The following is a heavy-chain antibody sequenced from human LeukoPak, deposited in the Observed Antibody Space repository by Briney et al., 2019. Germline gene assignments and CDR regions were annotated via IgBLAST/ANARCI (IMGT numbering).Heavy chain of an antibody. CDR3: ASHLGAATDAFDI. CDR1: GYTFTSYY. V-gene: IGHV1-46*01. CDR2: INPSGDST. D-gene: IGHD1-26*01. Sequence: GASVKVSCKASGYTFTSYYLHWVRQAPGQGLEWVGIINPSGDSTTYAQKFQGRVTMTRDTSTSTVYMELSSLRSEDTAVYYCASHLGAATDAFDIWGQGTMVTVSS. J-gene: IGHJ3*02.